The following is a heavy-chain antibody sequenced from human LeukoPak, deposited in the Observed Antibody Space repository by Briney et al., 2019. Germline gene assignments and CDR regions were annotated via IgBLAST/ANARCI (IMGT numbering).Heavy chain of an antibody. V-gene: IGHV3-23*01. CDR2: ISGSGGST. CDR1: GFTFSSYA. D-gene: IGHD3-9*01. Sequence: GGSLRLSCAASGFTFSSYAMSWVRQAPGKGLEWVSTISGSGGSTYYADSVKGRFTISRDNSKNTLYLQMNSLRAEDTAVYYCAKRGYDILTAYAGFLFGYWGQGTLVTVSS. J-gene: IGHJ4*02. CDR3: AKRGYDILTAYAGFLFGY.